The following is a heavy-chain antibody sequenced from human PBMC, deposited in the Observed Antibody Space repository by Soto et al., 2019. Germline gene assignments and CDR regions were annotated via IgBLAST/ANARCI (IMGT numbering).Heavy chain of an antibody. J-gene: IGHJ6*03. CDR2: INPSGGST. V-gene: IGHV1-46*03. CDR3: ASRYCSSTSCYGKGYYYYMDV. CDR1: GYTFTSYY. Sequence: ASVKVSCKASGYTFTSYYMHWVRQAPGQGLEWMGIINPSGGSTSYAQKFQGRVTMTRDTSTSTVYMELSSLRSEDTAVYYCASRYCSSTSCYGKGYYYYMDVWGKGTTVTVSS. D-gene: IGHD2-2*01.